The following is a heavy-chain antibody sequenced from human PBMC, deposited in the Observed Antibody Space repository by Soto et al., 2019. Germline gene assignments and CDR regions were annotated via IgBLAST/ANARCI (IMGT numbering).Heavy chain of an antibody. CDR1: GYTFSDYA. Sequence: QVQLVQSGAEVKKPGASVKVSCKASGYTFSDYAIHWVRQAPGQSLERMGWINGGSGDTKYSQKIQGRVTITRDTSASTAYMELSSLRSEDTAVYYCARRRPGTVSNSEYYFAYWGQGTLVTVSS. CDR3: ARRRPGTVSNSEYYFAY. CDR2: INGGSGDT. D-gene: IGHD1-1*01. J-gene: IGHJ4*02. V-gene: IGHV1-3*01.